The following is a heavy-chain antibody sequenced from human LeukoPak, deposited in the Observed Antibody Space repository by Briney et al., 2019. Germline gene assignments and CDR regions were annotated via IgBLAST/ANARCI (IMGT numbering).Heavy chain of an antibody. CDR1: GFTFSSYA. J-gene: IGHJ4*02. CDR3: AKDPVRYYYDSSGYHN. D-gene: IGHD3-22*01. CDR2: ISGSGGST. V-gene: IGHV3-23*01. Sequence: PGGSLRLSCAASGFTFSSYAMSWVRQAPGKGLEWVSAISGSGGSTYYADSVKGRFTISRDNSKNTLYLQMNSLRAEDTAVYYCAKDPVRYYYDSSGYHNWGQGTLVTVSS.